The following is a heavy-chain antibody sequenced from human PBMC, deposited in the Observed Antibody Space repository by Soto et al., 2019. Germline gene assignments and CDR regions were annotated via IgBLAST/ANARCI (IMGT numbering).Heavy chain of an antibody. CDR1: DGSFSGYY. Sequence: PSETLSLTCAVYDGSFSGYYWTWIRQPPGKGLEWIGEINDSGGTDYNPSLKSRVTISLDTSKNQLSLKLSSVTAADTAVYYCARGRKGFSSSCYVDWGQGTLVTVSS. CDR2: INDSGGT. V-gene: IGHV4-34*01. J-gene: IGHJ4*02. CDR3: ARGRKGFSSSCYVD. D-gene: IGHD6-13*01.